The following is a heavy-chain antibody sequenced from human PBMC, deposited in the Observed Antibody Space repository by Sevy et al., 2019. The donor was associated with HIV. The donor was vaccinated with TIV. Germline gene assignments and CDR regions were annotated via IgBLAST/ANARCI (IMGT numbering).Heavy chain of an antibody. CDR2: IKQGGSEK. CDR3: ARDRGYSSSWTRGDYYGMDV. CDR1: GFTFSSYW. D-gene: IGHD6-13*01. V-gene: IGHV3-7*01. J-gene: IGHJ6*02. Sequence: GGSLRLSCAASGFTFSSYWMSWVRQAPGKGLEWVANIKQGGSEKYYVDSVKGRFTISRDNAKNSLYLQMNSLRAEDTAVYYCARDRGYSSSWTRGDYYGMDVWGQGTTVTVSS.